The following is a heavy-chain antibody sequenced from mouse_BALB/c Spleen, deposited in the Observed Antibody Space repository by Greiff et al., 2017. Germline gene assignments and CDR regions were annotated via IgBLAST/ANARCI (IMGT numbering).Heavy chain of an antibody. J-gene: IGHJ2*01. CDR2: ISSGGSYT. D-gene: IGHD2-14*01. Sequence: DVKLVESGGDLVKPGGSLKLSCAASGFTFSSYGMSWVRQTPDKRLEWVATISSGGSYTYYPDSVKGRFTISRDNAKNTLYLQMSSLKSEDTAMYYCARAPAYYRYDSPFDYWGQGTTLTVSS. V-gene: IGHV5-6*02. CDR1: GFTFSSYG. CDR3: ARAPAYYRYDSPFDY.